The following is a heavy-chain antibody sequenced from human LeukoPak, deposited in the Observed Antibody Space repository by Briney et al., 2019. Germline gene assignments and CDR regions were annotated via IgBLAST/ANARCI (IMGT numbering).Heavy chain of an antibody. CDR3: VREYVRYYDILTGYYLTDY. J-gene: IGHJ4*02. CDR2: IYYSGST. CDR1: GGSISSSSYY. D-gene: IGHD3-9*01. Sequence: PSETLSLTCTVSGGSISSSSYYWGWIRQPPGKGLEWIGSIYYSGSTYYNPSLKSRVTISVDTSKNQFSLKLSSVTAADTAVYYCVREYVRYYDILTGYYLTDYWGQGTLVTVSS. V-gene: IGHV4-39*07.